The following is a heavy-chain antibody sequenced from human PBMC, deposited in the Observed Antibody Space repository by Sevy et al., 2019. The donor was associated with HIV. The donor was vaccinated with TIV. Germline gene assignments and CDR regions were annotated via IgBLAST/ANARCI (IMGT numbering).Heavy chain of an antibody. CDR1: GFTFSSYG. D-gene: IGHD3-9*01. Sequence: GGSLRLSCAASGFTFSSYGMHWVRQAPGKGLEWVAVISYDGSNKYYADSVKGRFTISRDNSKNTLYLQMNSLRAEDTAVYYCAKANDILTGDDAFDIWGQGTMVTVSS. CDR2: ISYDGSNK. V-gene: IGHV3-30*18. CDR3: AKANDILTGDDAFDI. J-gene: IGHJ3*02.